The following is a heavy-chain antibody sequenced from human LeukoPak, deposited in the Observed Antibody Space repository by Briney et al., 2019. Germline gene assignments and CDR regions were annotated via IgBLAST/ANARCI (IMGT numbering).Heavy chain of an antibody. CDR1: GYTFTGCY. Sequence: ASVKVSCKASGYTFTGCYMHWVRQAPGQGLEWMGRINPNSGGTNYAQKFQGRVAMTRDTSISTAYMELSRLRSDDTAVYYCATRLRFLEWLSLWGQGTLVTVSS. CDR3: ATRLRFLEWLSL. J-gene: IGHJ1*01. V-gene: IGHV1-2*06. D-gene: IGHD3-3*01. CDR2: INPNSGGT.